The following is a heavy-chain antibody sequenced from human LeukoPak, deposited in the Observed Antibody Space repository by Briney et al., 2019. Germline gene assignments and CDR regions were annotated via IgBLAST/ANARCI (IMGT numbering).Heavy chain of an antibody. Sequence: LRLSCAASGSTFSSYWSWIRQPPGKGLEWIGYIYHSGSTYYNPSLKSRVTISVDRSKNQFSLKLSSVTAADTAVYYCARVVAAAGGLRAFDIWGQGTMVTVSS. D-gene: IGHD6-13*01. J-gene: IGHJ3*02. CDR2: IYHSGST. CDR3: ARVVAAAGGLRAFDI. CDR1: GSTFSSY. V-gene: IGHV4-30-2*01.